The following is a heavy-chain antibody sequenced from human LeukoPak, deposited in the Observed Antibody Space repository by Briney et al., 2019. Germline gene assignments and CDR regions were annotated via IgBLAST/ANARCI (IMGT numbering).Heavy chain of an antibody. CDR2: IKSKTDGGTT. Sequence: GGSLRLSCAASGFTFSNAWMSWVRQAPGKGLEWVGRIKSKTDGGTTDYAAPVKGRFTISRDDSKNTLYLQMNSLRAEDTAVYYCAKGDITMVRGVISFDYWGQGTLVTVSS. D-gene: IGHD3-10*01. CDR1: GFTFSNAW. CDR3: AKGDITMVRGVISFDY. J-gene: IGHJ4*02. V-gene: IGHV3-15*01.